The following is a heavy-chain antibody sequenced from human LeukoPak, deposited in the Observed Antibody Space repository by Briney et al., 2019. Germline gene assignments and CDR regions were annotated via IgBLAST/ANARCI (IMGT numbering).Heavy chain of an antibody. V-gene: IGHV1-2*02. D-gene: IGHD4-17*01. J-gene: IGHJ4*02. Sequence: GASVKVSCKASGYTFTGYYMHWVRQAPGQGLEWMGWINPDSGGTNYAQKFQGRVTMTRDTSISTAYMELSRLRSDDTAVYYCARDYGDYGGLGYWGQGTLVTVSS. CDR3: ARDYGDYGGLGY. CDR2: INPDSGGT. CDR1: GYTFTGYY.